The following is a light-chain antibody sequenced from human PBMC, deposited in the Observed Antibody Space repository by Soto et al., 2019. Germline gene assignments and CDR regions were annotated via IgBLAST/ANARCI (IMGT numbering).Light chain of an antibody. CDR3: QQYNSYSSIT. J-gene: IGKJ5*01. Sequence: DVQMTQSPSTLSASVGDRVTITCRASQSIDSWLAWYQQKPGKAPNLLIYKASTLETGVPSRFSGSGSGTALTLTISSLQSDDFATYYCQQYNSYSSITFGQGTRLEIK. V-gene: IGKV1-5*03. CDR2: KAS. CDR1: QSIDSW.